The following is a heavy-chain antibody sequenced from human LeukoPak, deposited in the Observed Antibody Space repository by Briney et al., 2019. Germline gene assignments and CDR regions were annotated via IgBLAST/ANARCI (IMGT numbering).Heavy chain of an antibody. V-gene: IGHV4-59*01. CDR3: ARDLSGSIYLDY. CDR2: IYYSGST. J-gene: IGHJ4*02. CDR1: GGSISSYY. D-gene: IGHD5-12*01. Sequence: SETLSLTCTVSGGSISSYYWSWIRQPPGKGLEWIGYIYYSGSTNYNPSLKSRVTISVDTSKNQFSLKLSPVTAADTAVYYCARDLSGSIYLDYWGQGTLVTVSS.